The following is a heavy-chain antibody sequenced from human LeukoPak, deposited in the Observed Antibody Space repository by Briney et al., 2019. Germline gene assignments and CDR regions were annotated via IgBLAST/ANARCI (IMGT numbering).Heavy chain of an antibody. D-gene: IGHD6-13*01. V-gene: IGHV3-21*01. CDR2: ISSSSSYI. J-gene: IGHJ4*02. CDR1: GFTLSSYA. Sequence: PGGSLRLSCAASGFTLSSYAMSWVRQAPGKGLEWVSSISSSSSYIYYADSVKGRFTISRDNAKNSLYLQMNSLRAEDTAVYYCARGSYSSSWQPLETYYFDYWGQGTLVTVSS. CDR3: ARGSYSSSWQPLETYYFDY.